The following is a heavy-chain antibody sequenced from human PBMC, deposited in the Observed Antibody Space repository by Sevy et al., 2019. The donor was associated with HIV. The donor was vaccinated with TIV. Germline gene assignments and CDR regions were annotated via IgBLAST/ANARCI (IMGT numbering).Heavy chain of an antibody. V-gene: IGHV3-7*01. CDR1: GFTFSSYW. Sequence: GGSLRLSCAASGFTFSSYWMSWVRQAPGKGLEWVANIKHDESEIYYIDSVKGRFIISRDNAKNSLYLQMDSLRAEDTAVYYCARYGYDDYVRTLNYWGQGTLVTVSS. CDR2: IKHDESEI. D-gene: IGHD4-17*01. J-gene: IGHJ4*02. CDR3: ARYGYDDYVRTLNY.